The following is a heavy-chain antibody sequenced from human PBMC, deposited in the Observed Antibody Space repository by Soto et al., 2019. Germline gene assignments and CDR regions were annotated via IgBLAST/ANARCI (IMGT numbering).Heavy chain of an antibody. V-gene: IGHV1-2*04. CDR2: INPNSGGT. CDR3: ARVFSPRINIVVVVAAAFDI. Sequence: GASVKVSFKASGYTFTGYYMHWVRQAPGQGLEWMGWINPNSGGTNYAQKFQGWVTMTRDTSISTAYMELRSLRSDDTAVYYCARVFSPRINIVVVVAAAFDIWGQGTMVTVSS. D-gene: IGHD2-15*01. CDR1: GYTFTGYY. J-gene: IGHJ3*02.